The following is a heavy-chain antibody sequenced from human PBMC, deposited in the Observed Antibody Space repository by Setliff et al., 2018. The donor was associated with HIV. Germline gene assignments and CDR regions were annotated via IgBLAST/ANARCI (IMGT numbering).Heavy chain of an antibody. J-gene: IGHJ6*03. CDR2: INAGNGNT. Sequence: EASVKVSCKASGYTFTSYAMHWVRQAPGQRLEWMGWINAGNGNTKYSQKFQGRVTITRDTSASTAHMELSSLRSEDTAVYYCARDHDRYDILTGYPGGYYYYMDVWGKGTTVTVSS. CDR3: ARDHDRYDILTGYPGGYYYYMDV. D-gene: IGHD3-9*01. CDR1: GYTFTSYA. V-gene: IGHV1-3*01.